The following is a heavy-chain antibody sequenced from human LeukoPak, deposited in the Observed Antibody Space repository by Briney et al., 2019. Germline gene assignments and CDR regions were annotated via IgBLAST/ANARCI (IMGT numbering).Heavy chain of an antibody. J-gene: IGHJ4*02. Sequence: KNGKSLNISCKSSGYSFTSYWIGWVRQMPGKGLEGMGVIYPVDSNTKYNPSFQGQVTMSADKSISTSFLQWRRLKASDPAMYHCVRCYGDYEIDYWGQGTLVTVSS. CDR2: IYPVDSNT. CDR1: GYSFTSYW. D-gene: IGHD4-17*01. CDR3: VRCYGDYEIDY. V-gene: IGHV5-51*01.